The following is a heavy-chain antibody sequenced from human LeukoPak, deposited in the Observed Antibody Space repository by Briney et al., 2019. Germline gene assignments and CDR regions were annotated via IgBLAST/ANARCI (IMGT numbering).Heavy chain of an antibody. CDR2: IHTSGDT. D-gene: IGHD4-23*01. CDR1: VLLGSHND. CDR3: IVFGGSNH. J-gene: IGHJ5*02. Sequence: GGSVTLSCAASVLLGSHNDVRWVRQAPWKGLEWVSAIHTSGDTCYADSVKGRFTISRDTSKNTLYLQINSLRVEDTAVYYCIVFGGSNHWGQGTLVTVSS. V-gene: IGHV3-53*01.